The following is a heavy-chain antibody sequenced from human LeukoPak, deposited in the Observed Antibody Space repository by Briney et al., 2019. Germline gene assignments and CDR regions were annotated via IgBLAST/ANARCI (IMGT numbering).Heavy chain of an antibody. V-gene: IGHV1-69*05. D-gene: IGHD2-15*01. J-gene: IGHJ6*03. Sequence: SVKVSCKASGGTSSSYAISWVRQAPGQGLEWMGGIIPIFGTANYAQKFQGRVTITTDESTSTAYMELSSLRSEDTAVYYCARDRGYCSGGSCQYYYYYMDVWGKGTTVTVSS. CDR3: ARDRGYCSGGSCQYYYYYMDV. CDR2: IIPIFGTA. CDR1: GGTSSSYA.